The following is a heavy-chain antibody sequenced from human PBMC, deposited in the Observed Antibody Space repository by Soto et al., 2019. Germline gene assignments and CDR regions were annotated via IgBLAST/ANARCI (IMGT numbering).Heavy chain of an antibody. CDR3: ARRYCSSTSCRGSLDY. V-gene: IGHV1-69*13. CDR2: IIPIFGTA. Sequence: GASVKVSCKASGGTFSSYAISWVRQASGQGLEWMGGIIPIFGTANYAQKFQGRVTITADESTSTAYMELSSLRSEDTAVYYCARRYCSSTSCRGSLDYWGQGTLVTVSS. CDR1: GGTFSSYA. D-gene: IGHD2-2*01. J-gene: IGHJ4*02.